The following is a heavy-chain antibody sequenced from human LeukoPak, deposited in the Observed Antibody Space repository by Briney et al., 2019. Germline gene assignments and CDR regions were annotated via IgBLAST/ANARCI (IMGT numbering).Heavy chain of an antibody. CDR2: INHSGST. CDR1: GGSFSGYY. CDR3: ARILGYCSSTSRYGPDTTLDY. J-gene: IGHJ4*02. V-gene: IGHV4-34*01. D-gene: IGHD2-2*01. Sequence: SETLSLTCAVYGGSFSGYYWSWIRQPPGKGLEWIGEINHSGSTNYNPSLKSRVTISVDTSKNQFSLKLSSVTAADTAVYYCARILGYCSSTSRYGPDTTLDYWGQGTLVTVSS.